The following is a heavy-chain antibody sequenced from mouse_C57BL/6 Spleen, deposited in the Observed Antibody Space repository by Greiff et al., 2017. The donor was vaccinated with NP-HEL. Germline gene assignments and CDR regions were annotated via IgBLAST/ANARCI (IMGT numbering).Heavy chain of an antibody. D-gene: IGHD1-1*01. CDR1: GFNIKDYY. Sequence: EVQLQQSGAELVRPGASVKLSCTASGFNIKDYYMHWVKQRPEQGLEWIGRIDPEDGDTEYAPKFQGKATMTADTSSNTAYLQLSSLTSEDTAVYYCTRYYYGSRTDYYAMDYWGQGTSVTVSS. V-gene: IGHV14-1*01. CDR2: IDPEDGDT. J-gene: IGHJ4*01. CDR3: TRYYYGSRTDYYAMDY.